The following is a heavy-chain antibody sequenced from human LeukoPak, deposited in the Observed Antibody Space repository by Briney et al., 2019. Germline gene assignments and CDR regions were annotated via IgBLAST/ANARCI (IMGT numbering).Heavy chain of an antibody. Sequence: GASVKVSCKASGYTFADYYIHWVRQAPGQGLEWVGWMNPNSGDTNYARSFQGRVTMTRDTSISTAYMELSRLRFDDTAVYYCARNKEGKSLDYWGQGTLVTVSS. CDR3: ARNKEGKSLDY. CDR1: GYTFADYY. V-gene: IGHV1-2*02. CDR2: MNPNSGDT. J-gene: IGHJ4*02.